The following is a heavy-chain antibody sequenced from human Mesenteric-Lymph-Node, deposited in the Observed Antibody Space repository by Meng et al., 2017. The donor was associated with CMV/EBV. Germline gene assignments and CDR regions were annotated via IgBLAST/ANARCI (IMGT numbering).Heavy chain of an antibody. CDR3: LIPFLRRDVFNYPF. J-gene: IGHJ4*02. CDR1: GFTFSSYA. CDR2: ISFDGSNE. Sequence: GESLKISCAASGFTFSSYAMSWVRQAPGKGLEWVSFISFDGSNEGYADSVKGRFTISRDHSQNTLYLQMNSLRPGDTAVYYCLIPFLRRDVFNYPFWGQGTLVTVSS. V-gene: IGHV3-30*02. D-gene: IGHD5-24*01.